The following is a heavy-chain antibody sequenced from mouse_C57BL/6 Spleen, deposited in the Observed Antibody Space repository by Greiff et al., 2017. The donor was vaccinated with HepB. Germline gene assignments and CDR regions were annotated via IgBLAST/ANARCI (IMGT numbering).Heavy chain of an antibody. J-gene: IGHJ4*01. D-gene: IGHD1-1*01. CDR3: ARMDYYGSKGAMDY. V-gene: IGHV1-64*01. Sequence: QVQLKQPGAELVKPGASVKLSCKASGYTFTSYWMHWVKQRPGQGLEWIGMIHPNSGSTNYNEKFKSKATLTVDKSSSTAYMQLSSLTSEDSAVYYCARMDYYGSKGAMDYWGQGTSVTVSS. CDR1: GYTFTSYW. CDR2: IHPNSGST.